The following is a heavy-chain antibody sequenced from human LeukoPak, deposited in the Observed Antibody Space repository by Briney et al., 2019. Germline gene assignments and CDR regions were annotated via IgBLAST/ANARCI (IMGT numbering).Heavy chain of an antibody. CDR1: GFTFSSYA. V-gene: IGHV3-23*01. CDR2: LSGSGAST. D-gene: IGHD1-26*01. Sequence: GGSLRLSCAATGFTFSSYAMSWVRQAPGKGLEWVSSLSGSGASTYYADSVKGRFTISRGNSENTLYLQLNSLRAEDTAVYHCAKHPAVGSYYYFDQWGQGTLVTVSS. CDR3: AKHPAVGSYYYFDQ. J-gene: IGHJ4*02.